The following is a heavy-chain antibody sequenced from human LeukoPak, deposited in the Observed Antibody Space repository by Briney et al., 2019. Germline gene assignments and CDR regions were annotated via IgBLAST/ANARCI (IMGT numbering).Heavy chain of an antibody. CDR1: GFTFSSYS. J-gene: IGHJ4*02. CDR3: ARDSPTVTSQAIDY. D-gene: IGHD4-17*01. Sequence: PGGSLRLSCAASGFTFSSYSMNWVRQAPGKGLEWVSSISSSSSYIYCADSVKGRFTISRDNAKNSLYLQMNSLRAEDTAVYYCARDSPTVTSQAIDYWGQGTLVTVSS. V-gene: IGHV3-21*01. CDR2: ISSSSSYI.